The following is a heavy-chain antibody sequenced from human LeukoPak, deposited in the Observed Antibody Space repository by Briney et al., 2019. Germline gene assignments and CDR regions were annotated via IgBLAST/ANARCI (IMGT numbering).Heavy chain of an antibody. Sequence: GASVKVSCKTSGYSFIDYYIHWVRQAPGQGLEWMGWISAYNGNTNYAQKLQGRVTMTTDTSTSTAYMELRSLRSDDTAVYYCARVKIFGVVVDYYYMDVWGKGTTVTVSS. J-gene: IGHJ6*03. CDR3: ARVKIFGVVVDYYYMDV. D-gene: IGHD3-3*01. CDR1: GYSFIDYY. CDR2: ISAYNGNT. V-gene: IGHV1-18*04.